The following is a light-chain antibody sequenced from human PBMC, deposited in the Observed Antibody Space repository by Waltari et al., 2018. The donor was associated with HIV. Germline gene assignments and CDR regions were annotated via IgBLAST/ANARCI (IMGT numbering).Light chain of an antibody. CDR3: AAWDDSLNGQWL. Sequence: QSVLTQPPSASGTPGQRVSISCSGSNSNIGSKSVSWYQQLPGTAPTLLIYTNDQRPSGVPDRFSASKSGTSASLAISGLQSEDEADYYCAAWDDSLNGQWLFGGGTKLTVL. CDR2: TND. J-gene: IGLJ3*02. CDR1: NSNIGSKS. V-gene: IGLV1-44*01.